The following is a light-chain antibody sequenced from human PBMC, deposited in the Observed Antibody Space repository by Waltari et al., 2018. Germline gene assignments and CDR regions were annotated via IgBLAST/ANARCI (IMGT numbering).Light chain of an antibody. V-gene: IGKV3-11*01. CDR1: HSVSRY. CDR2: DAS. CDR3: QQRSNWPLT. Sequence: EIVLTQSPATLSLSPGDRATLSCRASHSVSRYLAWDQQRPGQAPRLLSFDASFRATGIPARFSGSESETDFKLTISSLEPEDCAVYYCQQRSNWPLTFGGGTKVEIK. J-gene: IGKJ4*01.